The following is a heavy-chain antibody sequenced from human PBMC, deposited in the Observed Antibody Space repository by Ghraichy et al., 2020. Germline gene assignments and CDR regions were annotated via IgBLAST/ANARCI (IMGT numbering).Heavy chain of an antibody. D-gene: IGHD5-12*01. Sequence: LSLTCAASGFTFSSYAMSWVRQAPGKGLEWVSAISGSGGSTYYADSVKGRFTISRDNSKNTLYLQMNSLRAEDTAVYYCAKDRLGYSGYGEFDIWGQGTMVTVSS. CDR1: GFTFSSYA. CDR2: ISGSGGST. CDR3: AKDRLGYSGYGEFDI. J-gene: IGHJ3*02. V-gene: IGHV3-23*01.